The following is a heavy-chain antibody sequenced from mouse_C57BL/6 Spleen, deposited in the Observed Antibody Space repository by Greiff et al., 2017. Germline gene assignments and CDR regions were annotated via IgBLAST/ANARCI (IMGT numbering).Heavy chain of an antibody. CDR2: IYPGDGDT. J-gene: IGHJ2*01. Sequence: VKLMESGPELVKPGASVKISCKASGYAFSSSWMNWVKQRPGKGLEWIGRIYPGDGDTNYNGKFKGKATLTADKSSSTAYMQLSSLTSEDSAVYFCARYYGPDYWGQGTTLTVSS. D-gene: IGHD1-1*01. V-gene: IGHV1-82*01. CDR1: GYAFSSSW. CDR3: ARYYGPDY.